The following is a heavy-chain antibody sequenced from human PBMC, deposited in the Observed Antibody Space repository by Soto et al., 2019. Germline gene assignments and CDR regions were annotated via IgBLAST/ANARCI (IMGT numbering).Heavy chain of an antibody. D-gene: IGHD2-2*01. CDR3: ARAPQLVAPAATGFDS. J-gene: IGHJ4*02. Sequence: EVELVESGGGLVQPGGSLRLSCAASGFPFSTYSMSWVRQAPGKELEWISYISASTLTTFYADSVKGRFTISRDTAQNSLYLQMNSLRDEDTAVYYCARAPQLVAPAATGFDSWGQGTLVTVSS. V-gene: IGHV3-48*02. CDR1: GFPFSTYS. CDR2: ISASTLTT.